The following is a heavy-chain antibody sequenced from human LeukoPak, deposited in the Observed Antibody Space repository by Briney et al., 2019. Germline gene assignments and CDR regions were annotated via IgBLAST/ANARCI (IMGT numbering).Heavy chain of an antibody. CDR1: GFTFSNYE. CDR2: ITTSGRTI. Sequence: GGSLRLSCAASGFTFSNYEMNWVRQAPGKGLEWVSYITTSGRTIYYADSVKGRFTISRDNAKNSLYLQMNSLRAEDTAVYYCARNLVQLWSFDYWGQGTLVTVSS. CDR3: ARNLVQLWSFDY. D-gene: IGHD5-18*01. V-gene: IGHV3-48*03. J-gene: IGHJ4*02.